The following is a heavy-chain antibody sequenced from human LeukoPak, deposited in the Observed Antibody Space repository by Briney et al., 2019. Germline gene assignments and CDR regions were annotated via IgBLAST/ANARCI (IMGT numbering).Heavy chain of an antibody. CDR3: ARSACSGGSCYAKYYFDY. CDR1: GGSFSGYY. J-gene: IGHJ4*02. V-gene: IGHV4-34*01. D-gene: IGHD2-15*01. CDR2: INHSGST. Sequence: SETLSLTCAVYGGSFSGYYWSWIRQPPGKGLEWIGEINHSGSTNYNPSLKSRVTISVDTSKNQFSLKLSSVTAADTAVYYCARSACSGGSCYAKYYFDYWGQGTLVTVSS.